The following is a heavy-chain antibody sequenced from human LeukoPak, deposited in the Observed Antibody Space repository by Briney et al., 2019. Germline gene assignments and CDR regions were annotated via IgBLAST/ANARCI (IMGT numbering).Heavy chain of an antibody. Sequence: GGSLRLSCAASGFTFSSYSMNWVRQAPGKGLEWVSSITSSSRYIYYADSVKGRFTISRDNAKNSLYLQMNSLRAEDTAVYYCARAGGELWFGPQGWWFDPWGQGTLVTVSS. CDR1: GFTFSSYS. V-gene: IGHV3-21*04. J-gene: IGHJ5*02. D-gene: IGHD3-10*01. CDR2: ITSSSRYI. CDR3: ARAGGELWFGPQGWWFDP.